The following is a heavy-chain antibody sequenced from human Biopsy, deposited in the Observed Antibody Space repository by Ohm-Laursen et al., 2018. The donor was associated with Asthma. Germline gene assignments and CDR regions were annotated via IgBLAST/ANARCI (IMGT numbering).Heavy chain of an antibody. D-gene: IGHD6-19*01. CDR3: ARCQVGYSSGRSLSLKKIYYSGMDV. V-gene: IGHV1-69*01. CDR1: GGTFSNFA. Sequence: GSSVKVSCNAPGGTFSNFAISWVRQAPGQGLEWLGGIMTVFGTTHYAQKFQGRVTITADESTSTAFMEVTSLRSEDTAIYYCARCQVGYSSGRSLSLKKIYYSGMDVWGQGTAVTVSS. J-gene: IGHJ6*02. CDR2: IMTVFGTT.